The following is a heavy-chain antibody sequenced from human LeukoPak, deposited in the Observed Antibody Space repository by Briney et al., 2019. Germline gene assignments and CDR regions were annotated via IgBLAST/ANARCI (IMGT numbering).Heavy chain of an antibody. V-gene: IGHV4-30-4*01. D-gene: IGHD2-21*01. J-gene: IGHJ5*02. Sequence: SETLSLTCTVSGGSISSGDYYWSWIRQPPGKGLEWIGYIYYSGSTYYNPSLKSRVTISVDTSKNQFSLKLSSVTAADTAVYYCARELPEYCRPSGGDCSSRNWFDPWGQGTLVTVSS. CDR2: IYYSGST. CDR1: GGSISSGDYY. CDR3: ARELPEYCRPSGGDCSSRNWFDP.